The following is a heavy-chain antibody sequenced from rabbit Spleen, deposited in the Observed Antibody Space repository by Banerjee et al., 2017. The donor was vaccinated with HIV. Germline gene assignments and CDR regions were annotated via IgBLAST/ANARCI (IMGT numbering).Heavy chain of an antibody. Sequence: QEQLVESGGGLVQPGASLTLTCTASGFSFSSGYDMCWVRQAPGKGLEWIGCIDGDSSGSTYYANWAKGRFTISKTSSTVTLQMTSLTAADTAAYFCARDTGTSFSSYGMDLWGPGTLVTVS. V-gene: IGHV1S45*01. D-gene: IGHD7-1*01. CDR2: IDGDSSGST. J-gene: IGHJ6*01. CDR1: GFSFSSGYD. CDR3: ARDTGTSFSSYGMDL.